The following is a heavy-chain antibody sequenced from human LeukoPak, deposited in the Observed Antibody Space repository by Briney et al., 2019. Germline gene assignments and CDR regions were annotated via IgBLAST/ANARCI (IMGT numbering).Heavy chain of an antibody. CDR1: GFTFSSYA. V-gene: IGHV3-23*01. D-gene: IGHD1-26*01. CDR3: AKGRDIVGDRNYFDY. J-gene: IGHJ4*02. CDR2: ISGSGGST. Sequence: GGSLRLSCAASGFTFSSYAMSWVRQAPGKGLEWVSAISGSGGSTYYADSVKGRFTISRDNSKNTLYLQMNSLRAEDTAVYYCAKGRDIVGDRNYFDYWGQGTLVTVSS.